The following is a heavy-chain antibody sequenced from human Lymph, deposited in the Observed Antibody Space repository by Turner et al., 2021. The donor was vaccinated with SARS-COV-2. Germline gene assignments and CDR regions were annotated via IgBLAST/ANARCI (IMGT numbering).Heavy chain of an antibody. CDR1: GGTFSSYA. CDR3: ARVVGGFGELGYYYYYGMDV. Sequence: QVQLVQSGAEVKKPGSSVKVSCKASGGTFSSYAISWVRQAPGQGLGWWGGITPILRIATYAQKFQGRVTLPADKSTSTAYRELSSLRSEDTAVFYCARVVGGFGELGYYYYYGMDVWGQGTTVTVSS. D-gene: IGHD3-10*01. CDR2: ITPILRIA. J-gene: IGHJ6*02. V-gene: IGHV1-69*10.